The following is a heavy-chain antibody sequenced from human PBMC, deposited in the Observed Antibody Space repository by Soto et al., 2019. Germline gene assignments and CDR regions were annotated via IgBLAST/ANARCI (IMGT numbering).Heavy chain of an antibody. J-gene: IGHJ4*02. CDR3: ASTSPDHHYRSVFWGYFDY. CDR1: GFTFTSSA. Sequence: SVKVSCKASGFTFTSSAVQWLRQARGQRLEWIGWIAVGSGDTRYAQKFQERVTIIWDVSTSTSYMELSSLRSDDTAVYYCASTSPDHHYRSVFWGYFDYWGQGALVTVSS. D-gene: IGHD3-16*01. CDR2: IAVGSGDT. V-gene: IGHV1-58*01.